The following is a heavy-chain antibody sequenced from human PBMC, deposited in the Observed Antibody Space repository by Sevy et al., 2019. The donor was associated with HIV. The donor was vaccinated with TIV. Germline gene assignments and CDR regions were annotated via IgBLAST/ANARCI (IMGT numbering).Heavy chain of an antibody. CDR1: GYTLTEFS. V-gene: IGHV1-24*01. D-gene: IGHD3-22*01. J-gene: IGHJ4*02. CDR2: FDPEDAKT. CDR3: AITREYYSDSSGYFDY. Sequence: ASVKVSCKISGYTLTEFSMHWVRQVPGKGLEWMGSFDPEDAKTIYAQNFQGRVTMTEDTSTDTAYMELRSLRSEDTATYYCAITREYYSDSSGYFDYWGQGTLVTVSS.